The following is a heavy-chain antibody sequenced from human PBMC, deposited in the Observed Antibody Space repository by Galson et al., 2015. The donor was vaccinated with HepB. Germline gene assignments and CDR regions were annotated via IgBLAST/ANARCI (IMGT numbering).Heavy chain of an antibody. J-gene: IGHJ3*02. D-gene: IGHD2-21*02. V-gene: IGHV4-59*01. Sequence: SETLSLTCTVSGGSISSYYWSWIRQPPGKGLEWIGYIYYSGSTNYNPSLKSRVTISVDTSKNQFSLKLSSVTAADTAVYYCARFSGAYCGGDCYNDAFDIWGQGTMVTVSS. CDR2: IYYSGST. CDR1: GGSISSYY. CDR3: ARFSGAYCGGDCYNDAFDI.